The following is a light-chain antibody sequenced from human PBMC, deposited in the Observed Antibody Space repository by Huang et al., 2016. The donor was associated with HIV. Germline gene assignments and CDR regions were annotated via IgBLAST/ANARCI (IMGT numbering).Light chain of an antibody. CDR1: QSLLFRSNHKNY. CDR3: QQYFDVPWT. V-gene: IGKV4-1*01. J-gene: IGKJ1*01. Sequence: IVMTQSPDSLAVSLGETATINCKSSQSLLFRSNHKNYLAWYQQKPGQPPTLLMSWASTRGSGVPSRFSGGGSGTDFTLTISSLQAEDVAVYFCQQYFDVPWTFGRGTKVEIK. CDR2: WAS.